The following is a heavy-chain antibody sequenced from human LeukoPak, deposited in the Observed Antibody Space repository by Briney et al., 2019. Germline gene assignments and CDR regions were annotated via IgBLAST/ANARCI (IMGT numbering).Heavy chain of an antibody. V-gene: IGHV3-30*18. CDR2: ISYDGSNK. CDR3: VKDGGTAVGSFDY. Sequence: GGSLRLSCAASGFTFSSYGMHWVRQAPGKGLEWVAVISYDGSNKYYADSVKGRFTISRDNSKNTLYLQMNSLGVEDTAVYYCVKDGGTAVGSFDYWGQGTLVTVSS. CDR1: GFTFSSYG. D-gene: IGHD6-13*01. J-gene: IGHJ4*02.